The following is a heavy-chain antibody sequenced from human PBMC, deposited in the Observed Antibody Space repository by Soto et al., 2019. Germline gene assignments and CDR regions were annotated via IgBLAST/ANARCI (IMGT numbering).Heavy chain of an antibody. CDR2: ISAYNGNT. J-gene: IGHJ4*02. CDR1: GYTFTSYG. CDR3: ARAHCDFDY. V-gene: IGHV1-18*04. Sequence: QVQLVQSGAEVKKPGASVKVSCKASGYTFTSYGISWVRQAPGQGLEWMGWISAYNGNTNSAQKLQSRVIMATDTSTITAYMKQRSLRSDATAVYYCARAHCDFDYWGQGTLVTVSS.